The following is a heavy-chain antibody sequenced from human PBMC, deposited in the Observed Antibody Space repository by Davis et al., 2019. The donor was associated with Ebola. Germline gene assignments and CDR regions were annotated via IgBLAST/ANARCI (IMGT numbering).Heavy chain of an antibody. D-gene: IGHD5-18*01. Sequence: HSQTLSLTCAISGDIVSRNAWNWIRQSPSRGLECLGRTYYNSKWYNDYAVAVKSRITINPDTAKNQFSLQLNSATPEDTAMYYCARGWLRGGMDVWGEGTTVTVSS. CDR1: GDIVSRNA. CDR2: TYYNSKWYN. CDR3: ARGWLRGGMDV. V-gene: IGHV6-1*01. J-gene: IGHJ6*04.